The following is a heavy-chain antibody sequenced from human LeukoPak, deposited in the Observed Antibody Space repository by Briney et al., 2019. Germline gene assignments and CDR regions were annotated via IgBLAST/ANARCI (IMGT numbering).Heavy chain of an antibody. CDR1: GFTFSSYS. CDR3: AKPVIERLTAYFDN. V-gene: IGHV3-30*18. Sequence: PGGSLRLSCAASGFTFSSYSMHWVLRAPGKGLEWVAVISYDGSNKYYGDSVKGRFIVSRDNSKNTLYLQMNSLRAEDTAVYYCAKPVIERLTAYFDNWGQGILVTGSS. D-gene: IGHD2-21*02. J-gene: IGHJ4*02. CDR2: ISYDGSNK.